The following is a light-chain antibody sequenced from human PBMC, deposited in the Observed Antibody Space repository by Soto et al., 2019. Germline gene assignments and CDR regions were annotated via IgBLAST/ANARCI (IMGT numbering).Light chain of an antibody. CDR3: CSYAGSYTYV. J-gene: IGLJ1*01. CDR1: SSNVGGYDY. V-gene: IGLV2-11*01. Sequence: QSVLTQPRSVSGSPGQSVTISCTGTSSNVGGYDYVSWYQQHPGKAPKLMIFDVNKRPSGVPDRFSASKSGNTASLTISGLQAEDEADYYCCSYAGSYTYVFATGTKVTVL. CDR2: DVN.